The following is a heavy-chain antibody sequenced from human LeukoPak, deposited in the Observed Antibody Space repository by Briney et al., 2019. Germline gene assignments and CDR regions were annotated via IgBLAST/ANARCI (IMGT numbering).Heavy chain of an antibody. Sequence: TSSETLSLTCTVSGGSISSSSYYWGWIRQPPGKGLEWIGSIYYSGSTYYNPSLKSRVTISVDTSKNQFSLKLSSVTAADTAVYYCARLRCSSSWWFDPWGQGTLVTVSS. D-gene: IGHD6-13*01. J-gene: IGHJ5*02. CDR3: ARLRCSSSWWFDP. CDR2: IYYSGST. V-gene: IGHV4-39*07. CDR1: GGSISSSSYY.